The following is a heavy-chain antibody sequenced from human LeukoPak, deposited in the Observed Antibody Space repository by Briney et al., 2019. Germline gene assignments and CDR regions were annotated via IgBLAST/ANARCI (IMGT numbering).Heavy chain of an antibody. CDR2: INHSGST. CDR3: ARGKRYCSSTSCYASWFDP. Sequence: PSETLSLTCAVYGGSFSGYYWSWIRQPPGKVPEWIGEINHSGSTNYNPSLKSRVTISVDTSKNQFSLKLSSVTAADTAVYYCARGKRYCSSTSCYASWFDPWGQGTLVTVSS. D-gene: IGHD2-2*01. CDR1: GGSFSGYY. J-gene: IGHJ5*02. V-gene: IGHV4-34*01.